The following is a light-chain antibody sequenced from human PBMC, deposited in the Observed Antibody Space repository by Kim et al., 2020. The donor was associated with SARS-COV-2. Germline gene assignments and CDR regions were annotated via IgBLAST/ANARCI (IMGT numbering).Light chain of an antibody. CDR1: QGVSSV. CDR2: DAS. Sequence: SPGERATLPCRASQGVSSVLASYQQKPGQAPRLLIYDASNRATGIPARFSGSGSGTDLTLTISSLEPEDFAVYYCKQRSNWPPVTFGEGTKVEIK. CDR3: KQRSNWPPVT. V-gene: IGKV3-11*01. J-gene: IGKJ1*01.